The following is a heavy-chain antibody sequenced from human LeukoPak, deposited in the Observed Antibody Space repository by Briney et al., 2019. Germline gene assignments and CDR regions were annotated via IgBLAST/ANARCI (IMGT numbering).Heavy chain of an antibody. CDR1: GFTFSSYG. D-gene: IGHD3-10*01. CDR3: AREGYYATIDY. Sequence: PGWCLRLSCAASGFTFSSYGMHWVRQAPGKGLEWVAVISYDGSNKYYADSVKGRFTFSRDISKSTLHLYLQMNSLRAEDTAVYYCAREGYYATIDYWGQGTLVTVSS. J-gene: IGHJ4*02. CDR2: ISYDGSNK. V-gene: IGHV3-33*01.